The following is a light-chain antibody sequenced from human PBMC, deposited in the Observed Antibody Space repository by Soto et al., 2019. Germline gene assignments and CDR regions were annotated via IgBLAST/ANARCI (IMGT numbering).Light chain of an antibody. CDR1: SGSVSTSYY. J-gene: IGLJ3*02. V-gene: IGLV8-61*01. CDR2: STN. CDR3: VLYMGSGLGV. Sequence: QTVVTQEPSFSVSPGRTVTLTCGLRSGSVSTSYYPSWYQQTPGQAPRTLIYSTNTRSSGVPDRFSGSILGNKAALTITGAQADDESEYYCVLYMGSGLGVFGGGTKVTVL.